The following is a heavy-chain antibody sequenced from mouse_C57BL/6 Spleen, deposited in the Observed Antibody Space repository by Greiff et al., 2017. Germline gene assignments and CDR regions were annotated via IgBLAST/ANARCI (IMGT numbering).Heavy chain of an antibody. Sequence: LQESGAELVRPGTSVKMSCKASGYTFTNYWIGWAKQRPGHGLEWIGDIYPGGGYTNYNEKFKGKATLTADKSSSTAYMQFSSLTSEDSAIYYCARSDYHGNHGGFAYWGQGTLVTVSA. CDR3: ARSDYHGNHGGFAY. J-gene: IGHJ3*01. CDR2: IYPGGGYT. CDR1: GYTFTNYW. D-gene: IGHD2-1*01. V-gene: IGHV1-63*01.